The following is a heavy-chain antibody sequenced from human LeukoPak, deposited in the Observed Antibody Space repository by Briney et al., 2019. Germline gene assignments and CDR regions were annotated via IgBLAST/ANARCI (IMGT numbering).Heavy chain of an antibody. D-gene: IGHD3-3*01. CDR2: IYYSGST. CDR1: GGSISPYY. CDR3: ARRYDFWSGSQAEN. Sequence: SETLSLTCTVSGGSISPYYWSWIRQPPGKGLEYIGYIYYSGSTNYNPSLKSRVTISLDTSKNQFSLKLSSVTAADTAVYYCARRYDFWSGSQAENWGQGTLVTVSS. V-gene: IGHV4-59*08. J-gene: IGHJ4*02.